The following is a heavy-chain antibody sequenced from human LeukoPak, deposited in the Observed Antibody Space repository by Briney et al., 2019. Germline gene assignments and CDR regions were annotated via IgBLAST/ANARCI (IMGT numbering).Heavy chain of an antibody. Sequence: LETLSLTCTVSGGSISSYYWSWIRQPPGKGLEWIGYIYYSGSTNYNPSLKSRVTISVDTSKNQFSLKLSSVTAADTAVYYCARDSGSYLDDAFDIWGQGTIASVSS. CDR1: GGSISSYY. J-gene: IGHJ3*02. CDR2: IYYSGST. D-gene: IGHD1-26*01. CDR3: ARDSGSYLDDAFDI. V-gene: IGHV4-59*01.